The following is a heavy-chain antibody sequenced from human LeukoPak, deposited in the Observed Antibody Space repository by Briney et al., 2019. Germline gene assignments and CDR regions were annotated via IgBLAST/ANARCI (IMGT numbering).Heavy chain of an antibody. CDR2: INPSGGST. D-gene: IGHD2-2*01. CDR1: GYTFTSYY. J-gene: IGHJ5*02. Sequence: ASMKVSCKASGYTFTSYYMHWVRQAPGQGLEWMGIINPSGGSTSYAQKFQGRVTMTRDTSTSTVYMELSSLRSEDTAVYYCARDYIVVVPAASSGFDPWGQGTLVTVSS. V-gene: IGHV1-46*01. CDR3: ARDYIVVVPAASSGFDP.